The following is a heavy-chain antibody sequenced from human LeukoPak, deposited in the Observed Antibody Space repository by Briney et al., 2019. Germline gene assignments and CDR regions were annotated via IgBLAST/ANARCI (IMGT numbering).Heavy chain of an antibody. J-gene: IGHJ3*02. CDR2: INHSGST. Sequence: SETLSLTCAVYGGSFSGYYWSWIRQPPGKGLEWIGEINHSGSTNYNPSLKSRVTISVDTSKNQFSLKLSSVTAADTAVYYCARGLGRITIFGVASVAFDIWGQGTMVTVSS. V-gene: IGHV4-34*01. CDR3: ARGLGRITIFGVASVAFDI. CDR1: GGSFSGYY. D-gene: IGHD3-3*01.